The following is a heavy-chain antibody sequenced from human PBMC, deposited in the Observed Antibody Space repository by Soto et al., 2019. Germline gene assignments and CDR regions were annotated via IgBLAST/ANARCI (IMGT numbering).Heavy chain of an antibody. CDR2: IYHSGST. Sequence: SETLSLTCAVSGGSISSSNWWSWVRQPPGKGLEWIGEIYHSGSTNYNPSLKSRVTISVDTSKNQFSLKLSSVTAADTAVYYCARVFGIVGATTGGFDYWGQGTLVTVSS. V-gene: IGHV4-4*02. D-gene: IGHD1-26*01. J-gene: IGHJ4*02. CDR3: ARVFGIVGATTGGFDY. CDR1: GGSISSSNW.